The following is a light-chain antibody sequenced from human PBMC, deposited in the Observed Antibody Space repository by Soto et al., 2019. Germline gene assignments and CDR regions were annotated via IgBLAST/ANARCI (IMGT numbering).Light chain of an antibody. J-gene: IGKJ1*01. CDR2: GAS. Sequence: ETVMTQSPVTLSVSPGERATLSCRASQSVNTDLAWFQKKAGQAPRPLIYGASTRATGIPARFSGAGSGTEFTLTISSLQSEDFAVYYCQQHDNWPRTFGQGTRVEIK. V-gene: IGKV3-15*01. CDR3: QQHDNWPRT. CDR1: QSVNTD.